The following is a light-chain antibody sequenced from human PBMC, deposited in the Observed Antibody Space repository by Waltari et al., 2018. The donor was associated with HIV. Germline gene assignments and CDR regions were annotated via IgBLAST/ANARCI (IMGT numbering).Light chain of an antibody. CDR1: TSEIGDYHY. CDR2: EVS. J-gene: IGLJ1*01. V-gene: IGLV2-14*01. Sequence: QSALTQPASVSGSPGQSITISCTGTTSEIGDYHYVSWYQHQPGRAPKLIIYEVSNRPSGVSHRFSGSKSGNTASLTVSGLHAEDEGDYYCSSYSSSTSPYVFGTGTKVTVV. CDR3: SSYSSSTSPYV.